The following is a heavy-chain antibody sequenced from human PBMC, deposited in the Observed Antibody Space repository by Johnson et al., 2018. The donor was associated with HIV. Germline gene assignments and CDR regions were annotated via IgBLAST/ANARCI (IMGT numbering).Heavy chain of an antibody. J-gene: IGHJ3*02. D-gene: IGHD3-10*01. Sequence: VQLVESGGGLVQPGGSLRLSCAASGFTFNNAWMSWVRQAPGKGLEWVGRINSDGSSTSYADSVKGRFTISRDNAKNTLYLQMDSLGAEDTAVYYCARVQLLADDVFNIWGQGTMVTVSS. V-gene: IGHV3-74*02. CDR2: INSDGSST. CDR1: GFTFNNAW. CDR3: ARVQLLADDVFNI.